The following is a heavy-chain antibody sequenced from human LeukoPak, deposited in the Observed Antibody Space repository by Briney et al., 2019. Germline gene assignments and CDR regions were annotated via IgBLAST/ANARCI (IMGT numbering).Heavy chain of an antibody. CDR1: GFTFGSYG. V-gene: IGHV3-33*01. CDR3: ARDNYDAFDI. J-gene: IGHJ3*02. CDR2: IWYDGSNK. Sequence: GRSLRLSCAASGFTFGSYGIHWVRQAPGKGLEWVAVIWYDGSNKYYADSVKGRFTISRDNSKNTLYLQMNSLRAEDTAVYYCARDNYDAFDIWGQGTMVTVSS. D-gene: IGHD4-11*01.